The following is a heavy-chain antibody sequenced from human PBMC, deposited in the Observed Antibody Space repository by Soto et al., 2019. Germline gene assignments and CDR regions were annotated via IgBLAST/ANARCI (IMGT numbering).Heavy chain of an antibody. V-gene: IGHV3-21*01. D-gene: IGHD6-13*01. CDR1: GFTFSSYS. CDR3: ARDLYSSSWYGDYYYGMDV. Sequence: EVQLVESGGGLVKPGGSLRLSCAASGFTFSSYSMNWVRQAPGKGLEWVSSISSSSSYIYYADSVKGRFTISRDNAKNSLYLQMNSLRAEDTAVYYCARDLYSSSWYGDYYYGMDVWGHGTTVTVSS. J-gene: IGHJ6*02. CDR2: ISSSSSYI.